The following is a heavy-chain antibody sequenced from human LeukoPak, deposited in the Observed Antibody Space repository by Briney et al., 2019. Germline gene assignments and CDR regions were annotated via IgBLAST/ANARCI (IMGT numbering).Heavy chain of an antibody. J-gene: IGHJ4*02. CDR3: AKRADSGTYRALDY. V-gene: IGHV3-23*01. CDR2: IYGSGART. Sequence: QPGESLRLSCAASRSTFSNYAMSWVRQAPGKGLEWVSSIYGSGARTSYADSVKGRFTISRDNSKNTVYLQMNSLRAEDTAVYYCAKRADSGTYRALDYWGQGTLVTVSS. CDR1: RSTFSNYA. D-gene: IGHD1-26*01.